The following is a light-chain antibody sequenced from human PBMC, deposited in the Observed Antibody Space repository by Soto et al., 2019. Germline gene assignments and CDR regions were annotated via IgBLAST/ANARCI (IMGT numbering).Light chain of an antibody. V-gene: IGLV2-23*01. Sequence: QSALTQPGSVSGSPGQSITISCTGTSRDVGSYNFVSWYQQHPGKAPKLMIYEGSKRPSGVSNRFSGSKSGNTASLTISGLQAEDEADYYCCSYAGSSTLVFGGGTKLTVL. J-gene: IGLJ2*01. CDR1: SRDVGSYNF. CDR3: CSYAGSSTLV. CDR2: EGS.